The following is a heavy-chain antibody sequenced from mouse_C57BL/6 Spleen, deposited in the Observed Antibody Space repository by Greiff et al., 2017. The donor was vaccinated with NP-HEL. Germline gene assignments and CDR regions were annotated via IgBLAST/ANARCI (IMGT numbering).Heavy chain of an antibody. J-gene: IGHJ1*03. V-gene: IGHV1-19*01. CDR1: GYTFTDYY. CDR2: INPYNGGT. CDR3: AKDSRYFDV. Sequence: VQLQQSGPVLVKPGASVKMSCKASGYTFTDYYMNWVKQSHGKSLEWIGVINPYNGGTSYNQKFKGKATLTVDKSSSTAYMELNSLTSEDSAVYYCAKDSRYFDVWGTGTTVTVSS.